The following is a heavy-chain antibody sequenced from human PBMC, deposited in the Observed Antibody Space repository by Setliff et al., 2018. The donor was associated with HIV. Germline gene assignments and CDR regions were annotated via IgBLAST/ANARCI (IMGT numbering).Heavy chain of an antibody. J-gene: IGHJ3*02. CDR2: IYYSGST. CDR3: GRVGFGELFGAFDI. Sequence: SLTCTVSGGSMSSYYWSWIRQPPGKGLEWVGYIYYSGSTNYNPSLKSQVSISVDTSKNQFSLKLSSVTAADTAMYYCGRVGFGELFGAFDIWGQGIMVTVSS. V-gene: IGHV4-59*01. D-gene: IGHD3-10*01. CDR1: GGSMSSYY.